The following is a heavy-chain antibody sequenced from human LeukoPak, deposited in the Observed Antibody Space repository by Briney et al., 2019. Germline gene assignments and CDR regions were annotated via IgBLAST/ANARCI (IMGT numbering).Heavy chain of an antibody. J-gene: IGHJ1*01. CDR1: GFTFSNYC. CDR2: IKSDGRT. D-gene: IGHD3-22*01. CDR3: ARAPSEIGGYYPEYFRH. Sequence: GGSLRLSCAAAGFTFSNYCMHWVRQAPGKGLVWVSRIKSDGRTNYADSVKARFTISRDNAKNTVSLQMNSLRAEDTGVYYCARAPSEIGGYYPEYFRHWGQGTLVTVSS. V-gene: IGHV3-74*01.